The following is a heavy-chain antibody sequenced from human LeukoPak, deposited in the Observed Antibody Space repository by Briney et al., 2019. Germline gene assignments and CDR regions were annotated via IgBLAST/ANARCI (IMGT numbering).Heavy chain of an antibody. CDR2: ISSSGSTL. CDR3: ARETRYSSDY. Sequence: GGSLRLSCTASGFTFNGYSMIWVHQAPGKGLEWLSYISSSGSTLVYADSVKGRFTISRDNAKNSVYLQMNSLRAEDTAVYYCARETRYSSDYWGHGTLVTVSS. D-gene: IGHD5-18*01. CDR1: GFTFNGYS. J-gene: IGHJ4*01. V-gene: IGHV3-48*01.